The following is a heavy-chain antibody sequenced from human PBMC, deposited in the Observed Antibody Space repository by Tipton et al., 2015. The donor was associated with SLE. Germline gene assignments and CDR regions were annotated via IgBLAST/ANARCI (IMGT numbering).Heavy chain of an antibody. CDR3: ARDSLGFDY. CDR2: MFYSGNT. J-gene: IGHJ4*02. D-gene: IGHD7-27*01. CDR1: GGSINDYY. Sequence: TLSLTCTVSGGSINDYYWSWIRQPPGKGLEWIGSMFYSGNTNYSPSVNPSLKSRVTTSEDKSKNQFSLKLTSVTAADTAAYYCARDSLGFDYWGQGALVTVSS. V-gene: IGHV4-59*12.